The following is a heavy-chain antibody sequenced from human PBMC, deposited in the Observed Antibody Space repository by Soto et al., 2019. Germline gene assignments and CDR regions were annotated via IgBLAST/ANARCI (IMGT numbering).Heavy chain of an antibody. CDR3: AKGSPVGSYYGSSGFDY. V-gene: IGHV3-23*01. D-gene: IGHD3-22*01. Sequence: EVQLLESGGGLVQPGGSLRLSCAASGFTFSNYAINWVRQAPGKGLEWVSVISGSGGSTYYADSVKGRFTISRDNSKNTLDLQMNSRRAEDTAVYYCAKGSPVGSYYGSSGFDYWGQGTLVTVSS. CDR2: ISGSGGST. J-gene: IGHJ4*02. CDR1: GFTFSNYA.